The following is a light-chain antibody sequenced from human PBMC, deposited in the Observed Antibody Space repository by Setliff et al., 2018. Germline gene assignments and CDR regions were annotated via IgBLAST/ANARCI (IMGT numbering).Light chain of an antibody. CDR1: SSNIGSNT. J-gene: IGLJ2*01. Sequence: QSVLTQPPSASGTPGQRVTTSCSGSSSNIGSNTVSWYQQLPGTAPRLLMYGNSQRPSGVPDRFSGSKSGTSASLAISGLQSEDESDYYCGAWDDSLRAVVFGGGTQLTV. CDR2: GNS. V-gene: IGLV1-44*01. CDR3: GAWDDSLRAVV.